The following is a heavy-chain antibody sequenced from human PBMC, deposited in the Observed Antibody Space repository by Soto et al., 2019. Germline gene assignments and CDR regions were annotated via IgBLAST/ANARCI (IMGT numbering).Heavy chain of an antibody. D-gene: IGHD1-1*01. CDR2: ISSSSSTI. CDR3: ARDGNYYYYMDV. J-gene: IGHJ6*03. Sequence: GGSLRLSCAASGFTFSSYSMNWVRQAPGKGLEWVSYISSSSSTIYYADSVKGRFTISRDNAKNSLYPQMNSLRAEDTAVYYCARDGNYYYYMDVWGKGTTVTVSS. V-gene: IGHV3-48*01. CDR1: GFTFSSYS.